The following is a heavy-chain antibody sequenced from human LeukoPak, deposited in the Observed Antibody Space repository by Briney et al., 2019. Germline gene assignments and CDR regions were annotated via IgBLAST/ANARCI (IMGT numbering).Heavy chain of an antibody. CDR1: GGSISSYY. CDR3: ARVCPYCSGGSWYAFDI. Sequence: SETLSLTCAVSGGSISSYYWSWIRQPPGKGLEWIGDIYYSGSTNYKSSLNSRVTMSVDTSKNQFSLKLSSVTAADTAVYHCARVCPYCSGGSWYAFDIWGQGTTVTVSS. V-gene: IGHV4-59*01. CDR2: IYYSGST. J-gene: IGHJ3*02. D-gene: IGHD2-15*01.